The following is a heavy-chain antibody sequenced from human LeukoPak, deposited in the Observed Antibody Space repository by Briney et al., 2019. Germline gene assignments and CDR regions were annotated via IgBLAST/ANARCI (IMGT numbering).Heavy chain of an antibody. D-gene: IGHD6-19*01. CDR1: GGSFSGYY. V-gene: IGHV4-34*01. CDR3: AREKQWLAYFDY. CDR2: INHSGST. J-gene: IGHJ4*02. Sequence: SETLSLTCAVYGGSFSGYYWSWIRQPPGKGLEWIGEINHSGSTNYNPSLKSRVTISVDTSKNQFSLQLNSVTPEDTAVYYCAREKQWLAYFDYWGQGTLVTVSS.